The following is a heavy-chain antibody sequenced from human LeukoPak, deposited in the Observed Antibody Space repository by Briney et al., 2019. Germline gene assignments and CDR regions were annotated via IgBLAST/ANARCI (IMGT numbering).Heavy chain of an antibody. D-gene: IGHD5-24*01. Sequence: ASVTVSFKASGYTFTSYGISWVRQAPGQGLEWMGWISAYNGNTNYAQKLQGRVTMTTDTSTSTAYMELRSLRSDDTAVYYCARGRLSDDVEMATISDYWGQGTLVTVSS. CDR3: ARGRLSDDVEMATISDY. CDR2: ISAYNGNT. J-gene: IGHJ4*02. V-gene: IGHV1-18*01. CDR1: GYTFTSYG.